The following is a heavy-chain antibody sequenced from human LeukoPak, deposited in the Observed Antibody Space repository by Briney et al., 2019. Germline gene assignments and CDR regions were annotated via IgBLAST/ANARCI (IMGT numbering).Heavy chain of an antibody. V-gene: IGHV3-9*01. Sequence: GRSLRLSCEASGFTFDDYAMHWVRQAPGKGLEWVSGISWNSGSIDYADSVKGRFTISRDNAKNSLFLQMNSLRAEDTALYYCAKDDGATYSYFDYWGQGTLVTVSS. D-gene: IGHD1-26*01. CDR3: AKDDGATYSYFDY. CDR2: ISWNSGSI. CDR1: GFTFDDYA. J-gene: IGHJ4*02.